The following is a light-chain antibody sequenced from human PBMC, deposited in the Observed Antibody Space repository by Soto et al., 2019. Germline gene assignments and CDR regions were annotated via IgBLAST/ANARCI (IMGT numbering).Light chain of an antibody. CDR3: QQSYSDPRT. Sequence: DIQLTQSPSSLSASVEDRVTITCRASQSVATYLNWYQQRPGKAPKLLVYAGTRLHSGVPSRFSGSGSGTDFALTITILQPEDFAIYFCQQSYSDPRTFGQGTRVEIK. CDR1: QSVATY. V-gene: IGKV1-39*01. CDR2: AGT. J-gene: IGKJ1*01.